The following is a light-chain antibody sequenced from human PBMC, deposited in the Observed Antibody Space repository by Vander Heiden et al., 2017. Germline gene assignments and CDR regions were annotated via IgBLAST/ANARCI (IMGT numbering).Light chain of an antibody. Sequence: QSVLTQPPSVSGAPGQTVPIPCTGSSSNIGAGYDVHWYQQLPGTAPKLLIYGNSNRPSGVPDRFSGSKSGTSASLAITGLQAEDEADYYCQSYDSSLSGSRVFGGGTKLTVL. CDR3: QSYDSSLSGSRV. CDR1: SSNIGAGYD. J-gene: IGLJ2*01. CDR2: GNS. V-gene: IGLV1-40*01.